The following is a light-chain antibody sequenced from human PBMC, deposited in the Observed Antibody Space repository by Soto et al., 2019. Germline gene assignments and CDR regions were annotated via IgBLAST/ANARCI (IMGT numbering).Light chain of an antibody. CDR1: SSDVGGYNY. CDR3: CLYAGSYSYV. V-gene: IGLV2-11*01. Sequence: QSALTQPRSVSGSPGQSVTISCTGTSSDVGGYNYVSWYQQHPGKAPKLMIYDVSKRPSGVPDRFSGSKSGNTASLTISGLQGEDEADYYCCLYAGSYSYVFGTGTKLTVL. CDR2: DVS. J-gene: IGLJ1*01.